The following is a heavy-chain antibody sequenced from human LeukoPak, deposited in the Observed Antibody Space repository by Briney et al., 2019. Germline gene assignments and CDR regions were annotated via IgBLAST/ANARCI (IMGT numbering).Heavy chain of an antibody. D-gene: IGHD3-3*01. CDR3: ARDAKFGVVREYCFDY. V-gene: IGHV3-74*01. J-gene: IGHJ4*02. CDR2: INSAGTTT. Sequence: GGSLRLSCAASGFTFSTYWMHWVRQAPGKGLVWVSGINSAGTTTSYADSVRGRFTISRDNAKNTLYLQMNSLRAEDMAVYYCARDAKFGVVREYCFDYWGQGNLVTVSS. CDR1: GFTFSTYW.